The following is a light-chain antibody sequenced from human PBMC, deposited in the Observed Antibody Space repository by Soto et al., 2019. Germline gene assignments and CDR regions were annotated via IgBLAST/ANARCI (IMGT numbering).Light chain of an antibody. CDR2: NSN. Sequence: QSVLTQPPSASGTPGQRVTISCSGGRYNIGKNLVYWYQQRPATDPKLLIFNSNARPPGVPDRFSGSNTGSSASLAISGLRSAEEEDYFCSAWDDSMSAWVFGGGTKVTVL. CDR1: RYNIGKNL. V-gene: IGLV1-47*02. CDR3: SAWDDSMSAWV. J-gene: IGLJ3*02.